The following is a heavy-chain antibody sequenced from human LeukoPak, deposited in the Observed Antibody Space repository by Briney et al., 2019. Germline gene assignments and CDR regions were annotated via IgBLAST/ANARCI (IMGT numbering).Heavy chain of an antibody. J-gene: IGHJ6*04. CDR1: GLSFNTYA. CDR3: ARALDV. V-gene: IGHV3-30*04. CDR2: ISYDGSYA. Sequence: GRSLRLSCVDSGLSFNTYAMHWVRQAPGKGLEWVAAISYDGSYAYYRDSVRGRFTISRDNSKNTMYLQMNSLRAEDTAMYYCARALDVWGKGTTVTVSS.